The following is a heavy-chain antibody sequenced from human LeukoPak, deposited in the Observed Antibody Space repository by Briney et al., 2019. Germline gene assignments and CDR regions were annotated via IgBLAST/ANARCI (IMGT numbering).Heavy chain of an antibody. CDR2: LSGSGDRT. V-gene: IGHV3-23*01. Sequence: ETLSLTCAVYGGSFSGYYWSWIRQPPGKGLEWVSALSGSGDRTFYVDSVKGRFTVSRDNSKNTLYLQMDSLRVDDTALYYCARGGTNYYYMDVWGNGTTVTVSS. CDR3: ARGGTNYYYMDV. J-gene: IGHJ6*03. CDR1: GGSFSGYY.